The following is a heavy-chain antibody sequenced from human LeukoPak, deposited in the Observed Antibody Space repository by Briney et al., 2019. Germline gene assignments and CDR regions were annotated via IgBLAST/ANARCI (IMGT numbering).Heavy chain of an antibody. J-gene: IGHJ3*02. CDR1: GYTFNSYG. Sequence: SVKVSCKASGYTFNSYGFSWVRQAPGQGLEWMGWISAYNGDTNFAQKFQGRDTMTTDTSTSTAFLELRSLKSDDTAVYYCARGAYCGGDCSSSDSFDIWGQGTMVTVSS. CDR3: ARGAYCGGDCSSSDSFDI. CDR2: ISAYNGDT. D-gene: IGHD2-21*02. V-gene: IGHV1-18*01.